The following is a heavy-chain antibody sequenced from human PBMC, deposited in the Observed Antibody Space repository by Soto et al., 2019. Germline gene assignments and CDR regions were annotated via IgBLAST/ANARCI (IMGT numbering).Heavy chain of an antibody. Sequence: QVRLVESGGGVVQPGRPLRLSWEAPGFIFVNYAMPGARQAPGKGLEWVAVISYDGKVQYYADSVKGRFTVSRDNSKNTLNLQMNSLKTEDTAVYFCAKETQFYVSGSTDYWGQGTLVTVSS. CDR2: ISYDGKVQ. CDR3: AKETQFYVSGSTDY. J-gene: IGHJ4*02. V-gene: IGHV3-30*18. CDR1: GFIFVNYA. D-gene: IGHD3-10*01.